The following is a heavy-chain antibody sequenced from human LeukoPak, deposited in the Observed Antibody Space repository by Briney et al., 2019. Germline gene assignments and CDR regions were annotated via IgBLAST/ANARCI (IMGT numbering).Heavy chain of an antibody. V-gene: IGHV1-69*04. CDR1: GYTFTSYG. CDR2: IIPILGIT. Sequence: ASVKVSCKASGYTFTSYGISWVRQAPGQGLEWMGRIIPILGITNYAQKFQGRVTITADKSTSTAYMELSSLRSEDTAVYFCARVGSMVRGVVRGYWFDPWGQGTLVTVSS. J-gene: IGHJ5*02. D-gene: IGHD3-10*01. CDR3: ARVGSMVRGVVRGYWFDP.